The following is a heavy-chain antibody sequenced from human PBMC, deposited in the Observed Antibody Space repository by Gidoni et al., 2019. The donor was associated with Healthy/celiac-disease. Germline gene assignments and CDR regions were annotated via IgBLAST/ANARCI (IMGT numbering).Heavy chain of an antibody. CDR3: ASPYCSSTSCYSRIAAQKLRVVAFDI. D-gene: IGHD2-2*01. J-gene: IGHJ3*02. Sequence: QVQLVQSGAEVKKPGSSVKVSCKASGGTFSSYAISWVRQAPGQGLEWMGGIIPIFGTANYAQKFQGRVTITADESTSTAYMELSSLRSEDTAVYYCASPYCSSTSCYSRIAAQKLRVVAFDIWGQGTMVTVSS. CDR2: IIPIFGTA. V-gene: IGHV1-69*01. CDR1: GGTFSSYA.